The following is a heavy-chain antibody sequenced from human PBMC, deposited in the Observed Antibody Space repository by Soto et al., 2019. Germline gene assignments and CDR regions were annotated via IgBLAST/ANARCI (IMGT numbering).Heavy chain of an antibody. V-gene: IGHV4-59*08. Sequence: QVQLQESGPGLVKPSETLSLTCTVSGGSISSYYWSWIRQPPGKGLEWIWYIYYSGSTNYNPSLMSRVTISVDTSKNQFPLKLSSVTAADTAVYYCARRWGAAVDYWGQGTLVTVSS. J-gene: IGHJ4*02. CDR1: GGSISSYY. CDR3: ARRWGAAVDY. CDR2: IYYSGST. D-gene: IGHD1-26*01.